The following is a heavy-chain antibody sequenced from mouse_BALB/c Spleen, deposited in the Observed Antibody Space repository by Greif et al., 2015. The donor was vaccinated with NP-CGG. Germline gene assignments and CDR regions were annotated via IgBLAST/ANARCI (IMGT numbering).Heavy chain of an antibody. CDR3: ARNYYGSSYYAMDY. V-gene: IGHV2-2*02. CDR1: GFSLTSYG. J-gene: IGHJ4*01. CDR2: IWSGGST. Sequence: VQLQQPGPGLVQPSQSLSITCTVSGFSLTSYGVHWVRQSPGKGLEWLGVIWSGGSTDYNAAFISRLSISKDNSKSQVFFKMNSLQANDTAIYYCARNYYGSSYYAMDYWGQGTSVTVSS. D-gene: IGHD1-1*01.